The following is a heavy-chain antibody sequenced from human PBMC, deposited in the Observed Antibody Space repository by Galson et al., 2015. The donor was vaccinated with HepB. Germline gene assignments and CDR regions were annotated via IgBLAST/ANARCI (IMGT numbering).Heavy chain of an antibody. CDR2: INQVGSEN. D-gene: IGHD1-1*01. V-gene: IGHV3-7*01. Sequence: SLRLSCAASGFSFSSYWMSWVRQVPVKGLEWVANINQVGSENYYVDSVKGRLTISRDNAKNSLYLQMHSLRAEDTAVYYCARKGTTGTTNPDAFDIWGLGTMVTVSS. J-gene: IGHJ3*02. CDR3: ARKGTTGTTNPDAFDI. CDR1: GFSFSSYW.